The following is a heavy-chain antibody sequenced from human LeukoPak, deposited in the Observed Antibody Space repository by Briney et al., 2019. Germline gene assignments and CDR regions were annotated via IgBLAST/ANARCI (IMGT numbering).Heavy chain of an antibody. J-gene: IGHJ4*02. Sequence: GGSLRLSCAASGFTFSSYAMSWVRQAPGKGLEWVSAISGSGGSTYYADSVKGRFTISRDNSKNTLYLQMNSLRADDTAVYYCARDRSGSYSDYWGQGTLVTVSS. CDR2: ISGSGGST. V-gene: IGHV3-23*01. CDR1: GFTFSSYA. D-gene: IGHD1-26*01. CDR3: ARDRSGSYSDY.